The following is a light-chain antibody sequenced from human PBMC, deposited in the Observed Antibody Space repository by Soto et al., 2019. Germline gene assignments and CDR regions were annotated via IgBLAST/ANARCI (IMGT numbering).Light chain of an antibody. CDR2: KAS. V-gene: IGKV1-5*03. J-gene: IGKJ1*01. Sequence: DIQMTQSPSTLSVSVGDRVTITCRASQTISSWVAWYQQKPGKAPKLLIYKASTLKSGVPSRFSGSGSGTEFTLTISSLQPDDFATYYCQHYNSYSEAFGQGTKVDIK. CDR1: QTISSW. CDR3: QHYNSYSEA.